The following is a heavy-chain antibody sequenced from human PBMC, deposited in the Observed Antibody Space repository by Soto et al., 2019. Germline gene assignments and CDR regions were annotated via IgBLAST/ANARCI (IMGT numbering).Heavy chain of an antibody. CDR1: GGSINSGGYY. CDR3: GRGGYSYSYSMDV. D-gene: IGHD1-26*01. J-gene: IGHJ6*02. V-gene: IGHV4-31*03. CDR2: IYYSGST. Sequence: QVQLQEPGPGLVKPSHTLSLTCTVSGGSINSGGYYWNWIRQLPGNGLELIVYIYYSGSTYYHPSLKRRVTISVDTSKNQFSLKLGSVTAADTAMYYCGRGGYSYSYSMDVWGQGTTLTVSS.